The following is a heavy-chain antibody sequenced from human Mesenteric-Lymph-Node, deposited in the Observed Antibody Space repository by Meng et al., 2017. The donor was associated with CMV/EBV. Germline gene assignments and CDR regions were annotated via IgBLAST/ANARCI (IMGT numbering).Heavy chain of an antibody. Sequence: SETLSLTCAVYGGSFSGYYWSWIRQPPGKGLEWIGEINHSGSTNYNPSLKSRVTISVDTSKNQFSLKLSSVTAADTAVYYCARSSHIGGQGTLVTVSS. D-gene: IGHD2-2*01. J-gene: IGHJ4*02. V-gene: IGHV4-34*01. CDR1: GGSFSGYY. CDR3: ARSSHI. CDR2: INHSGST.